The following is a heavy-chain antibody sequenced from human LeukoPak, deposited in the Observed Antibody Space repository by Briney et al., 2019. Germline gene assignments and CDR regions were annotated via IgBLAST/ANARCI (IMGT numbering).Heavy chain of an antibody. CDR3: XVXXTXY. CDR1: GFTFSSYG. D-gene: IGHD6-19*01. Sequence: CXASGFTFSSYGMSWVRQAPGKGLEWVSVISGSGGNTYYADSVKGRFTISRDNSKNTVYLQMKRLRAEDTAVYYCXVXXTXYWGQGXLXTVSS. J-gene: IGHJ4*02. CDR2: ISGSGGNT. V-gene: IGHV3-23*01.